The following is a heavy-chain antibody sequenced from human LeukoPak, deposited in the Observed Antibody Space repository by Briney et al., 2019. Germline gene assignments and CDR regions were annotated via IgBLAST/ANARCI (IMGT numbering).Heavy chain of an antibody. D-gene: IGHD4-17*01. J-gene: IGHJ4*02. CDR2: ISGSGGST. CDR3: AKEIWPTVTTPGWTYFDY. Sequence: GGSLRLSCAASGFTFSSYAMSWVRQAPGKGLEWVSAISGSGGSTYYADSVKGRFTISRDNSRNTLYLQMNSLRAEDTAVYYCAKEIWPTVTTPGWTYFDYWGQGTLVTVSS. CDR1: GFTFSSYA. V-gene: IGHV3-23*01.